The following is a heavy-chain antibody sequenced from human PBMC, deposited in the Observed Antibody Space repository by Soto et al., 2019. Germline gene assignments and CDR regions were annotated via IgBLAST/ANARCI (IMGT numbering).Heavy chain of an antibody. D-gene: IGHD5-18*01. J-gene: IGHJ6*02. V-gene: IGHV1-69*13. CDR2: IIPIFGTA. Sequence: SVKVSCKASGGTFSSCANNWVRQAPGQGLEWMGGIIPIFGTANYAQKFQGRVTITADESTSTAYMELSSLRSEDTAVYYCAREGSVERGYSYGYRADYYYGMDVWGQGTTVTVSS. CDR3: AREGSVERGYSYGYRADYYYGMDV. CDR1: GGTFSSCA.